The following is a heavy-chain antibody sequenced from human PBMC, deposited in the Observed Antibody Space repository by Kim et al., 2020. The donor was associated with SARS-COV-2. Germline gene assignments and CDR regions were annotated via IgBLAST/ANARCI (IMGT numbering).Heavy chain of an antibody. V-gene: IGHV4-4*02. D-gene: IGHD6-19*01. CDR3: ARAPGPGGSGWYDLFDY. CDR2: IYHSGST. CDR1: GGSISSSNW. J-gene: IGHJ4*02. Sequence: SETLSLTCAVSGGSISSSNWWSWVRQPPGKGLEWIGEIYHSGSTNYNPSLKSRVTISVDKSKNQFSLKLSSVTAADTAVYYCARAPGPGGSGWYDLFDYWGQGTLVTVSS.